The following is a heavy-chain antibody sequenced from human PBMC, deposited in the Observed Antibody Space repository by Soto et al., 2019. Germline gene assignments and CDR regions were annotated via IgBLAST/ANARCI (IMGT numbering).Heavy chain of an antibody. CDR3: ARSNGDSSGYYFDY. Sequence: SETLSLTCTVSGGSISSYYWSWIRQPPGKGLEWIGYIYYSGSTNYNPSLKSRVTISVDTSKNQFSLKLSSVTAADTAVYYCARSNGDSSGYYFDYWGQGTLVTVSS. V-gene: IGHV4-59*01. J-gene: IGHJ4*02. CDR1: GGSISSYY. D-gene: IGHD3-22*01. CDR2: IYYSGST.